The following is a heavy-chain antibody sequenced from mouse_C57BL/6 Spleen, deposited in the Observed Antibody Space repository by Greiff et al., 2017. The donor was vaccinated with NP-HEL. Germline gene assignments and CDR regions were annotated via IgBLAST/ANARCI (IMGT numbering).Heavy chain of an antibody. Sequence: EVHLVESGPGLVKPSQSLSLTCSVTGYSITSGYYWNWIRQFPGNKLEWMGYISYDGSNNYNPSLKNRISITRDTSKNQFFLKLNSVTTEDTATYYCAREGYGYDDVPFAYWGQGTLVTVSA. CDR3: AREGYGYDDVPFAY. CDR2: ISYDGSN. CDR1: GYSITSGYY. V-gene: IGHV3-6*01. J-gene: IGHJ3*01. D-gene: IGHD2-2*01.